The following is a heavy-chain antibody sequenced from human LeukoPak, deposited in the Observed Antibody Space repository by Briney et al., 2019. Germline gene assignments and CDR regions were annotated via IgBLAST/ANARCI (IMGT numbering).Heavy chain of an antibody. Sequence: GESLRLSCAASGFTFSSYWMSWVRQAPGKGLEWVANIKQDGSEKDYLGSVKGRFTISRDNAKKSLYLQMNSLRAEDTAVYYCYVGPTDYWGQGTLVTVSS. V-gene: IGHV3-7*01. J-gene: IGHJ4*02. CDR1: GFTFSSYW. CDR2: IKQDGSEK. CDR3: YVGPTDY. D-gene: IGHD1-26*01.